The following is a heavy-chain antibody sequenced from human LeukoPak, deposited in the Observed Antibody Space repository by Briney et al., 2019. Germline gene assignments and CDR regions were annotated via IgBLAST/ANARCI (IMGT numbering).Heavy chain of an antibody. CDR2: IYHSGST. CDR1: GYSISSGYY. V-gene: IGHV4-38-2*02. CDR3: ARAGYSSSWNWFDP. D-gene: IGHD6-13*01. J-gene: IGHJ5*02. Sequence: SETLSLTCTVSGYSISSGYYWGWIRQPPGKGLEWIGSIYHSGSTHYNPSLKSRVTISVDTSKNQFSLKLSSVTAADTAVYYCARAGYSSSWNWFDPWGQGTLVTVSS.